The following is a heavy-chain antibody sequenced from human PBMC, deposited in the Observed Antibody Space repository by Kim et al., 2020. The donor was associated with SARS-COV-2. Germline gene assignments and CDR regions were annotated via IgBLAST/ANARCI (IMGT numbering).Heavy chain of an antibody. V-gene: IGHV5-51*01. D-gene: IGHD2-2*01. J-gene: IGHJ3*02. CDR2: IYPGDSDT. CDR3: ARPGIVVVPAASLDAFDI. Sequence: GESLKISCKGSGYSFTSYWIGWVRQMPGKGLEWMGIIYPGDSDTRYSPSFQGQVTISADKSISTAYLQWSSLKASDTAMYYCARPGIVVVPAASLDAFDIWGQGTMVTVSS. CDR1: GYSFTSYW.